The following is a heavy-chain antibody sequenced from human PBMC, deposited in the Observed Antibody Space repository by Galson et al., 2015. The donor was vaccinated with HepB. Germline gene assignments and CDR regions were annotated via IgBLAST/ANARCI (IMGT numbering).Heavy chain of an antibody. Sequence: SLRLSCAASGFTFSSYSMNWVRQAPGKGLEWVSSISSSSSYIYYADSVKGRFTISRDNAKNSLYLQMNSLRAEDTAVYYCARAYGMVQGVSGFDPWGQGTLVTVSS. V-gene: IGHV3-21*01. CDR2: ISSSSSYI. CDR3: ARAYGMVQGVSGFDP. J-gene: IGHJ5*02. CDR1: GFTFSSYS. D-gene: IGHD3-10*01.